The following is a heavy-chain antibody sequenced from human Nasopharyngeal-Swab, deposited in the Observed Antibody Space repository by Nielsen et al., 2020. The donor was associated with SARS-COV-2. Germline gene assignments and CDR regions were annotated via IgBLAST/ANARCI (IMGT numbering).Heavy chain of an antibody. V-gene: IGHV3-23*01. CDR2: ISGSGDRT. Sequence: WIRQPPGKGLEWVSAISGSGDRTYYADSMKGRFTISRDNSNNTLFLQLNSLRAEDAALYYCAKGVTMVRGFVNYFYYYTMDVWGQGTTVTVSS. D-gene: IGHD3-10*01. CDR3: AKGVTMVRGFVNYFYYYTMDV. J-gene: IGHJ6*02.